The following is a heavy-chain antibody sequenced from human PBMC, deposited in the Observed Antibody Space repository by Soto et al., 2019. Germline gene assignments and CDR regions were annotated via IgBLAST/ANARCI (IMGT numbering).Heavy chain of an antibody. Sequence: PSQTLSLTCAISGDSVSSNSAAWNWIRQSPSRGLEWLGRTYYRSKWYNDYAVSVKSRITINPDTSKNQFSLQLNSVTPEDTAVYYCARGDVLLWFGELFCAYDIWGQGTMVTVSS. CDR3: ARGDVLLWFGELFCAYDI. CDR1: GDSVSSNSAA. D-gene: IGHD3-10*01. CDR2: TYYRSKWYN. V-gene: IGHV6-1*01. J-gene: IGHJ3*02.